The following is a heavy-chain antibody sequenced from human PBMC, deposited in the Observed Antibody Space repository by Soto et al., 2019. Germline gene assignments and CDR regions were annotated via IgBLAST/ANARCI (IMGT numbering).Heavy chain of an antibody. CDR3: ARASWDSSGFYPYYFDY. J-gene: IGHJ4*02. Sequence: GGHLRLSCAATGFTFISYWMHWVRQAPGKGLEWVANIKQDASEKNSVDSVKGRFTISRDNAKNSLYLQMKSLRAEDTAVYYCARASWDSSGFYPYYFDYWGKGT. CDR2: IKQDASEK. CDR1: GFTFISYW. V-gene: IGHV3-7*01. D-gene: IGHD3-22*01.